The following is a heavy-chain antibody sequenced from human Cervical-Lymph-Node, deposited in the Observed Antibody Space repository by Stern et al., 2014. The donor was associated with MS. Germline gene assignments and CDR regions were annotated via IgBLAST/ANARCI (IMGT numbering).Heavy chain of an antibody. CDR2: IDWDDDK. V-gene: IGHV2-70*01. CDR3: ARTRVGGGHYFDY. CDR1: GFSLSTSAMS. D-gene: IGHD3-16*01. Sequence: QVTLKESGPALVKPTQTLTLTCTFSGFSLSTSAMSWIWMRQAPGKALEAIALIDWDDDKYYSASLKNRLTISKDTSKNQVVLTMTNMDPVDTATYDCARTRVGGGHYFDYWGQGTLVTVSS. J-gene: IGHJ4*02.